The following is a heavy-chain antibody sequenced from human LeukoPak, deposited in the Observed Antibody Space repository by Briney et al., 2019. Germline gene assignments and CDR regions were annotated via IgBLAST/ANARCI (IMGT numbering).Heavy chain of an antibody. CDR1: GFTFSSYS. D-gene: IGHD2/OR15-2a*01. Sequence: GGSLRLSCAASGFTFSSYSMNWVRQAPGKGLEWVSSISSGSSYIYYADSVKGRFTISRDNAKNSLYLQMNSLRAEDTAVYYCARELSFDIWSQGTMVTVSS. J-gene: IGHJ3*02. CDR2: ISSGSSYI. CDR3: ARELSFDI. V-gene: IGHV3-21*01.